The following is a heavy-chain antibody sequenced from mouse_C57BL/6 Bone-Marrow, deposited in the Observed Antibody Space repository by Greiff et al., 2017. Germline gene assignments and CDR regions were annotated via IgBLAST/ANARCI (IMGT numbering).Heavy chain of an antibody. D-gene: IGHD2-2*01. V-gene: IGHV1-64*01. CDR1: GYTFTSYW. CDR3: ARTPLYGYAFAY. Sequence: QVQLKQPGAELVKPGASVKLSCKASGYTFTSYWMHWVKQRPGQGLEWIGMIHPNSGSTNYNEKFKSKATLTVDKSSSTAYMQLSSLTSEDSAVYYCARTPLYGYAFAYWGQGTLVTVSA. CDR2: IHPNSGST. J-gene: IGHJ3*01.